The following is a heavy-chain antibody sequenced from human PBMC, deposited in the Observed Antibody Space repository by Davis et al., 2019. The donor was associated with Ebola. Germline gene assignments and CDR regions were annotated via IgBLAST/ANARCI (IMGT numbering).Heavy chain of an antibody. J-gene: IGHJ4*02. CDR2: INAGNGNT. CDR1: GYTFTSYA. CDR3: ARVSLIVDVMIDY. D-gene: IGHD3-22*01. V-gene: IGHV1-3*01. Sequence: ASVKVSCKASGYTFTSYAMHWVRQAPGQRLEWMGWINAGNGNTKYSQKLQGRVTMTTDTSTSTAYMELRSLRSDDTAVYYCARVSLIVDVMIDYWGQGTLVTVSS.